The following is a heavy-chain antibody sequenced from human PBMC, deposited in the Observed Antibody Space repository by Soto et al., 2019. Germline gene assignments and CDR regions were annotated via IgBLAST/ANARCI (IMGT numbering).Heavy chain of an antibody. J-gene: IGHJ6*02. D-gene: IGHD3-3*01. CDR2: FDPEDGET. Sequence: ASDKVSCKLSGYTLTELSIQWVRQSPGKGLAWMGGFDPEDGETIYAQKFQGRVTMTEDTSTDTAYMELSSLRSEDTAVYYCATDRVTIFGVVIRRGGMDVWGQGTTVTVSS. CDR1: GYTLTELS. V-gene: IGHV1-24*01. CDR3: ATDRVTIFGVVIRRGGMDV.